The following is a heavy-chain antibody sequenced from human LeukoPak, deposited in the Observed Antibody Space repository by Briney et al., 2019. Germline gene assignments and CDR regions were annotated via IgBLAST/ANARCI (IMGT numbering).Heavy chain of an antibody. Sequence: SETLSLTCTVSGGSISSYYWSWIRQPPGKGLEWIGYIYYSGSTNYNPSLKSRVTISVDTSKNQFSLKLSSVTAADTAVYYCARAVAAAGTYYFDYWGRGTLVTVSS. CDR3: ARAVAAAGTYYFDY. CDR1: GGSISSYY. D-gene: IGHD6-13*01. CDR2: IYYSGST. V-gene: IGHV4-59*01. J-gene: IGHJ4*02.